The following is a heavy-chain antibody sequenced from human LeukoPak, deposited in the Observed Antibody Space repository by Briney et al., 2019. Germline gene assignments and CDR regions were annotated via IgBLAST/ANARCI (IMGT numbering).Heavy chain of an antibody. Sequence: GGSLRLSCAASGFTFSSYWMHWVRQAPGKGLVWVSRINSDGSSTSYADSVRGRFTISGDNAKNTLYLQMNSLRAEDTAVYYCARDPATVTGPIDYWGQGTLVTVSS. CDR1: GFTFSSYW. J-gene: IGHJ4*02. V-gene: IGHV3-74*01. CDR2: INSDGSST. CDR3: ARDPATVTGPIDY. D-gene: IGHD4-17*01.